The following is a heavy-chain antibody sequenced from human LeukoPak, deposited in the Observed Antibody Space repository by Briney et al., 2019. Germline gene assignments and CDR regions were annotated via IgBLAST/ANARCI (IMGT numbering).Heavy chain of an antibody. D-gene: IGHD3-22*01. J-gene: IGHJ4*02. Sequence: GGSLRLSCAASGFTFSSYGMHWVRQAPGKGLEWVAVISYDGSNKYYADSVKGRFTISRDNSKNTLYLQMNSLRAGDTAVYYCAKDNSYRDYYDSSGYLDYWGQGTLVTVSS. V-gene: IGHV3-30*18. CDR1: GFTFSSYG. CDR2: ISYDGSNK. CDR3: AKDNSYRDYYDSSGYLDY.